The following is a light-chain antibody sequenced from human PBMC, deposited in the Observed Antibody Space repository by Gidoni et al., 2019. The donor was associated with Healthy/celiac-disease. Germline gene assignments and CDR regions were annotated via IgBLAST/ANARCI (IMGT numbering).Light chain of an antibody. J-gene: IGKJ1*01. CDR2: GAS. CDR3: QQYNNWSET. V-gene: IGKV3-15*01. CDR1: QSVNSN. Sequence: EIVMTQSPATLSVSPGERATLSCRASQSVNSNLAWYQQKPGQAPRLLIYGASTRATGIPARFSGSGSGTEFTLTISSLQSEDFAVYYCQQYNNWSETFGQGTKVEIK.